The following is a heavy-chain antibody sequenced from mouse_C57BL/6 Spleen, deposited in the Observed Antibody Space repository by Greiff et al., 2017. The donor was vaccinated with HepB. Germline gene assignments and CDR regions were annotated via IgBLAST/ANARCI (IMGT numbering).Heavy chain of an antibody. CDR1: GYNFTSYW. D-gene: IGHD1-2*01. J-gene: IGHJ3*01. V-gene: IGHV1-50*01. Sequence: QVQLQQPGAELVKPGASVKLSCKASGYNFTSYWMQWVKQRPGQGLEWIGEIDPSDSYTNYNQKFKGKATLTVDTSSSTAYMQLSSLTSEDSAVYYCARYGSGWFAYWGQGTLVTVSA. CDR2: IDPSDSYT. CDR3: ARYGSGWFAY.